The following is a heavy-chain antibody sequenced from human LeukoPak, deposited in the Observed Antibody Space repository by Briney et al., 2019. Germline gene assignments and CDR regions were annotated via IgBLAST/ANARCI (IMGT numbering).Heavy chain of an antibody. Sequence: GGSLRLSCAASGFTFSSYGMNWVRQAPGKGLEWVAFIRYDGSIKDYADSVKGRFTISRDNSKNTLYLQMNSLRAEDTAVYYCAKMKPTAAALYYFDYWGQGTLVTVSS. V-gene: IGHV3-30*02. J-gene: IGHJ4*02. CDR2: IRYDGSIK. D-gene: IGHD6-13*01. CDR3: AKMKPTAAALYYFDY. CDR1: GFTFSSYG.